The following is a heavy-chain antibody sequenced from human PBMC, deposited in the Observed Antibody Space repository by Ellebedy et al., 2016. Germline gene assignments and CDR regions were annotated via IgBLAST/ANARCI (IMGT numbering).Heavy chain of an antibody. CDR2: ISYDGSNK. CDR1: GFTFSSYA. CDR3: ARDSGRFGDFDL. J-gene: IGHJ2*01. D-gene: IGHD3-10*01. Sequence: GESLKISCAASGFTFSSYAMHWVRQAPGKGLEWVAVISYDGSNKYYADSVKGRFTISRDNSKNTLYLQMNSLRAEDTAVYYCARDSGRFGDFDLWGRGTLVTVSS. V-gene: IGHV3-30-3*01.